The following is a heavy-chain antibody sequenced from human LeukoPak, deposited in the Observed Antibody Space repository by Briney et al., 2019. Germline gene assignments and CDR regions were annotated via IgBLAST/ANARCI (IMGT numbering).Heavy chain of an antibody. J-gene: IGHJ6*03. V-gene: IGHV4-38-2*02. D-gene: IGHD3-10*01. CDR3: ARLYYGSGSYPWNYYYYMDV. CDR1: GYSISSGYY. Sequence: SETLSLTCTVSGYSISSGYYWGWIRQPPGKGLEWIGSIYHSGSTYYNPSLKSRVTISVDTSKNQFSLKLSSVTAADTAVYYCARLYYGSGSYPWNYYYYMDVWGKGTTVTISS. CDR2: IYHSGST.